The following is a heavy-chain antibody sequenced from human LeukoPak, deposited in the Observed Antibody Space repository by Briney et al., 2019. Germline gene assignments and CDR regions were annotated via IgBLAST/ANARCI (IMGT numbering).Heavy chain of an antibody. CDR3: ARENNPMASMTTVTTNWFDP. CDR2: IIPIFGTA. J-gene: IGHJ5*02. Sequence: GASVKVSCKASGYTFTGYYMHWVRQAPGQGLEWMGGIIPIFGTANYAQKFQGRVTITADESTSTAYMELSSLRSEDTAVYYCARENNPMASMTTVTTNWFDPWGQGTLVTVSS. CDR1: GYTFTGYY. D-gene: IGHD4-17*01. V-gene: IGHV1-69*13.